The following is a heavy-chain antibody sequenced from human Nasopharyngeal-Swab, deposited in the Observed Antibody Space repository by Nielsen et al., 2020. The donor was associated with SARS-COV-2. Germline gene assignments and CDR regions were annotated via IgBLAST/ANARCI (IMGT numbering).Heavy chain of an antibody. Sequence: SETLSLTCAVYGGSFSGYSWTWIRQPPGRGLEWIGEINHSGSTKYNPSLKSRVTMFMDTSKNQFSLRLRSVTAADTAVYYCAKEGATGWFDPWGQGTLVTVSS. V-gene: IGHV4-34*01. CDR1: GGSFSGYS. J-gene: IGHJ5*02. CDR3: AKEGATGWFDP. CDR2: INHSGST.